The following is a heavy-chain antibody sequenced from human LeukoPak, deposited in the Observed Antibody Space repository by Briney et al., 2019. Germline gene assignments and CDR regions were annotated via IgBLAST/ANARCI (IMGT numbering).Heavy chain of an antibody. D-gene: IGHD3-10*01. J-gene: IGHJ4*02. Sequence: PSETLSLTGTVSGGSITSGGYYWSWVRQHPGKGLEWIGYIYYSGSAYYNPSLKSRVTISLDTSKNQLSLNLSSVTAADTAVYYCARVGGSGTTKTFDYWGQGTLVTVSS. V-gene: IGHV4-31*03. CDR2: IYYSGSA. CDR1: GGSITSGGYY. CDR3: ARVGGSGTTKTFDY.